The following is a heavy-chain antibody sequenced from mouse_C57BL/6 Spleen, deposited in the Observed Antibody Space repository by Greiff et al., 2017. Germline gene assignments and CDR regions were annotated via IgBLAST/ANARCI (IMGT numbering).Heavy chain of an antibody. D-gene: IGHD1-1*01. J-gene: IGHJ1*03. CDR1: GFTFSDAW. Sequence: EVKVEESGGGLVQPGGSMKLSCAASGFTFSDAWMDWVRQSPEKGLEWVAEIRNKANNHATYYAESVKGRFTISRDDSKSSVYLQLNSLRAEDTGIYYCTRRTGYGSSYWYFDVWGTGTTVTVSS. CDR3: TRRTGYGSSYWYFDV. V-gene: IGHV6-6*01. CDR2: IRNKANNHAT.